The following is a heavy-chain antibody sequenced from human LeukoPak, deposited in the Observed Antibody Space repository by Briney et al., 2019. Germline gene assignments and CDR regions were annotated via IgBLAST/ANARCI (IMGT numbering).Heavy chain of an antibody. D-gene: IGHD2-2*01. CDR1: GFTVSSNY. J-gene: IGHJ6*02. CDR2: IHGGGTT. V-gene: IGHV3-53*01. Sequence: GGSLRLSCAASGFTVSSNYMSWVRQAPGKGLEWVSIIHGGGTTNYVDSVKGRFTISRDNSRNTLYLQMNSLRAEDTAVYYCARDCSSSCSPYYGMDVWGQGTTVTVSS. CDR3: ARDCSSSCSPYYGMDV.